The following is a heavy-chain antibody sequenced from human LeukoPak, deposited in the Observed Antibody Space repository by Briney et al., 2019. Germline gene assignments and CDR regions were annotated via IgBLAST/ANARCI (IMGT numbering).Heavy chain of an antibody. CDR1: GGSISSSNW. J-gene: IGHJ4*02. CDR2: IYHSGST. CDR3: ARHAHYDSSGYTDYYFDY. D-gene: IGHD3-22*01. V-gene: IGHV4-4*02. Sequence: SETLSLTCAVSGGSISSSNWWSWVRQPPGKGLEWIGEIYHSGSTNYNPSLKSRVTISVDKSKNQFSLKLSSVTAADTAVYYCARHAHYDSSGYTDYYFDYWGQGTLVTVSS.